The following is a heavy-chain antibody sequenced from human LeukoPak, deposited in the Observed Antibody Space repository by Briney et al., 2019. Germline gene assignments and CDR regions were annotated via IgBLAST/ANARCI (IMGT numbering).Heavy chain of an antibody. CDR3: AREGKNNWTYYYYYGIDV. J-gene: IGHJ6*02. CDR1: GYTFTSYG. D-gene: IGHD1-20*01. V-gene: IGHV1-18*01. Sequence: ASVKVSCKASGYTFTSYGISWVRQAPGQGLEWMGWISAYNGNTNYAQKLQGRVTMTTDTSTSTAYMELRSLRSDDTAVYYCAREGKNNWTYYYYYGIDVWGQGTTVTVSS. CDR2: ISAYNGNT.